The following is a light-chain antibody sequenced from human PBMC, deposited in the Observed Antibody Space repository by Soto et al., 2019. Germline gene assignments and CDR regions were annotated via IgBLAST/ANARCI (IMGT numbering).Light chain of an antibody. CDR1: SSNIGIKE. CDR3: GAWDDSLSGAV. V-gene: IGLV1-51*01. CDR2: DND. J-gene: IGLJ2*01. Sequence: QSVLSQPPSVSAAPGQTVTISCSGSSSNIGIKEVSWYQQFPGTAPKVLIYDNDVRPSGIPDRFSGSKSGTSATLGITGLQGGDEADYYCGAWDDSLSGAVFGGGTKVTVL.